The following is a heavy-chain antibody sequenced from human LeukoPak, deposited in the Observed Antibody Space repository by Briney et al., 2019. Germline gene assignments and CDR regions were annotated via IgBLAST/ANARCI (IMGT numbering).Heavy chain of an antibody. V-gene: IGHV3-23*01. CDR1: GFTFSSYA. CDR3: VKAGGIAVAGIGYFQH. D-gene: IGHD6-19*01. J-gene: IGHJ1*01. Sequence: GGSLRLSCAASGFTFSSYAMSWVRQAPGKGLEWVSAFSGSGGSTYYADSVKGRFTISRDNSKNTLYLQMNSLRAEDTAVYYCVKAGGIAVAGIGYFQHWGQGTLVTVSS. CDR2: FSGSGGST.